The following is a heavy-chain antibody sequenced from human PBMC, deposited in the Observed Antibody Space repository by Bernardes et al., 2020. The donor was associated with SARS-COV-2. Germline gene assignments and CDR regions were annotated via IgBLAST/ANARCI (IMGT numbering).Heavy chain of an antibody. D-gene: IGHD3-10*01. J-gene: IGHJ6*02. V-gene: IGHV3-30*03. CDR2: ISNDGSEK. CDR3: ARGESPRGYYYYGMDV. CDR1: EFTFRSYG. Sequence: GGSLRLSCAASEFTFRSYGMHWVRQAPGKGLEWVAVISNDGSEKYHADSVKGRFTISRENSKDTLYLQMNSLRAEDTAVYYCARGESPRGYYYYGMDVWGQGTTVTVSS.